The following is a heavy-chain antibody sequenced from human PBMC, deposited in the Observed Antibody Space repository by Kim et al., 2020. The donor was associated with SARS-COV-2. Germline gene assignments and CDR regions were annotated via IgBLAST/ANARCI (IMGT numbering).Heavy chain of an antibody. CDR1: GFTFSSYW. Sequence: GGSLRLSCAASGFTFSSYWMHWVRQPPGKGPVWVSRLSSDGTTTNYADSVKGRFTISGDNAKNTLYLQMNSLRVEDTAVYYCARSIATRRNAFDIWGQGTMVTVSS. D-gene: IGHD6-6*01. CDR2: LSSDGTTT. J-gene: IGHJ3*02. CDR3: ARSIATRRNAFDI. V-gene: IGHV3-74*01.